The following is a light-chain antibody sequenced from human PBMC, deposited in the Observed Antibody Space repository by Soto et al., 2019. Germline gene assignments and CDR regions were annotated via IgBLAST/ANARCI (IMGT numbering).Light chain of an antibody. V-gene: IGLV2-14*01. CDR3: SSYTTNSVPV. Sequence: QSALPQPASVSGSPGQSITISCTGTSSDVGGYNYVSWYQQHAGKAPKLMIYDVSSRPSGVSNRFSGSKSGNTASLAISGLQAEDEADYYCSSYTTNSVPVFGGGTKLTVL. J-gene: IGLJ3*02. CDR2: DVS. CDR1: SSDVGGYNY.